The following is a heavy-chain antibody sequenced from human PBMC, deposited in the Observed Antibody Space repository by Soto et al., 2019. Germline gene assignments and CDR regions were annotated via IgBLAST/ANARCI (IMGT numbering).Heavy chain of an antibody. V-gene: IGHV3-23*01. J-gene: IGHJ6*03. CDR3: AKGSCSGGSCYSSYYYYYMDV. D-gene: IGHD2-15*01. Sequence: EVQLLESGGGLVQPGGSLRLSCAASGFTFSSYAMSWVRQAPGKGLEWVSAISGSGGSTYYADSVKGRFTISRDNSKNTLYLQMNSLRAEDTAVYYCAKGSCSGGSCYSSYYYYYMDVWGNGTTVTVSS. CDR2: ISGSGGST. CDR1: GFTFSSYA.